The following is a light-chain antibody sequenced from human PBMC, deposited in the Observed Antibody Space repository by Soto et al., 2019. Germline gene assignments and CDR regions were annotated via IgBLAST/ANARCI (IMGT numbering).Light chain of an antibody. CDR3: SSYTSSSTLDV. Sequence: QRVLTQPASVSGSPGQSITISCTGTSSDVGGYNYVSWYQQHPGKAPKLMIYDVSNRPSGVSNRFSGSKSGNTASLTISGLQAEDEADYYCSSYTSSSTLDVFGTGTKVTVL. CDR2: DVS. CDR1: SSDVGGYNY. J-gene: IGLJ1*01. V-gene: IGLV2-14*01.